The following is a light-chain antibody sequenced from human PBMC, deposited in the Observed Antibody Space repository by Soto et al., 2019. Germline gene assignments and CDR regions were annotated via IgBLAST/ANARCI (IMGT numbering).Light chain of an antibody. CDR2: EVS. CDR1: TNDVGGYDL. Sequence: QSALTQPASVSGSPGQSITISCTGTTNDVGGYDLVSWYQHHPGKAPTLMIFEVSQRPSGVPDRFSGSKSGNTASLTVSGLQAEDEADYYCSSYAGSNNLVFGGGTKLTVL. CDR3: SSYAGSNNLV. J-gene: IGLJ2*01. V-gene: IGLV2-8*01.